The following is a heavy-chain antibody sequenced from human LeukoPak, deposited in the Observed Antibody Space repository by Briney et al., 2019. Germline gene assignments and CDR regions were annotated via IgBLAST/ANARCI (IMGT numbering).Heavy chain of an antibody. CDR2: INHDESET. Sequence: PGGSLRLSCAASGFTFSSYAMSWVRQAPGKGLEWVANINHDESETAYVDSVKGRFTISRDNAKNSLYLQMNSLTAEDTAVYYCARVYLEYHLALDYWGQGALVTVSS. CDR1: GFTFSSYA. V-gene: IGHV3-7*01. D-gene: IGHD3-3*01. J-gene: IGHJ4*02. CDR3: ARVYLEYHLALDY.